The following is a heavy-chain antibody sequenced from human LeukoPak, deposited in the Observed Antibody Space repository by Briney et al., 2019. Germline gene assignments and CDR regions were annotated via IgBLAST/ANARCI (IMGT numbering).Heavy chain of an antibody. Sequence: PGGFLRLSCAASGFTFSSYAMSWVRQAPGKGLEWVSAISGSGGSTYYADSVKGRFTISRDNSKNTLYLQMNSLRAEDTAVYYCAKGGLDYYGSGSLDYWGQGTLVTVSS. CDR1: GFTFSSYA. CDR2: ISGSGGST. D-gene: IGHD3-10*01. J-gene: IGHJ4*02. CDR3: AKGGLDYYGSGSLDY. V-gene: IGHV3-23*01.